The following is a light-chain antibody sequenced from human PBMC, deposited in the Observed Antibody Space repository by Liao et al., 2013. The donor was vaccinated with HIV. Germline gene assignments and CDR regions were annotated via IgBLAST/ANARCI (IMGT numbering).Light chain of an antibody. Sequence: SYELTQPPSVSVSPGQTARITCSGDALPKLSAYWYQQKSGQAPILLIYKDIERPSGIPERFSGSSSGTTVTLTISGVQAEDEADYYCQSTDSSGTWVFGGGTHGDRP. V-gene: IGLV3-25*03. CDR2: KDI. CDR3: QSTDSSGTWV. CDR1: ALPKLS. J-gene: IGLJ3*02.